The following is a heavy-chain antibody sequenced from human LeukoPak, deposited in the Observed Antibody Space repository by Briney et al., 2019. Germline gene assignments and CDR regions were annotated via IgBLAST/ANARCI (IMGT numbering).Heavy chain of an antibody. D-gene: IGHD6-19*01. Sequence: GASVKVSCKASGYTFTGYYMHWVRQAPGQGLEWMGRIIPILGIANYAQKFQGRVTITADKSTSTAYMELSSLRSEDTAVYYCARDRVTKQWLVRDYYYGMDVWGQGTTVTVSS. CDR1: GYTFTGYY. V-gene: IGHV1-69*04. J-gene: IGHJ6*02. CDR3: ARDRVTKQWLVRDYYYGMDV. CDR2: IIPILGIA.